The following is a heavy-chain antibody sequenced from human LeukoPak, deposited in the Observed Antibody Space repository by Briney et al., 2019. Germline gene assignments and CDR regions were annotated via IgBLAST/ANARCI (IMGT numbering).Heavy chain of an antibody. Sequence: GGSLRLSCAASGFTFSSYSMNWVRQAPGKGLEWVGFIRSKAYGGTTEYAASVKGRFTISRDDSKSIAYLQMNSLKTEDTAVYYCASEGYSYGHVFDYWGQGTLVTVSS. CDR1: GFTFSSYS. D-gene: IGHD5-18*01. CDR3: ASEGYSYGHVFDY. V-gene: IGHV3-49*04. CDR2: IRSKAYGGTT. J-gene: IGHJ4*02.